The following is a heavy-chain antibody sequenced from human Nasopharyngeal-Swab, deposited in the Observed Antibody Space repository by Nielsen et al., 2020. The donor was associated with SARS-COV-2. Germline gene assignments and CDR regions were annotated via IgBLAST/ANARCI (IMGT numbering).Heavy chain of an antibody. CDR2: VSHTGST. CDR1: GYSISSGYY. J-gene: IGHJ4*02. D-gene: IGHD5-18*01. V-gene: IGHV4-38-2*02. Sequence: SETLSLTCTVSGYSISSGYYWGWIRQPPGKGLEWIGTVSHTGSTYYNPSLKSRVTISVDTSKNQFSLKLSSVTAADTAVYYCARQSRGYSYGYFDYWGQGTLVTVSS. CDR3: ARQSRGYSYGYFDY.